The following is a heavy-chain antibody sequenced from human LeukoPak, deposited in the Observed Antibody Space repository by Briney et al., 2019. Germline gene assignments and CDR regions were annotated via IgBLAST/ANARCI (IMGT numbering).Heavy chain of an antibody. CDR1: TSR. V-gene: IGHV1-18*01. J-gene: IGHJ5*01. Sequence: ASVKVSCKATSRISWVRQAPGQGLEWMGWIGTYGGDTYYAQKFQGRITVTTDTSTSSVYMELRNLRSDDTAVYYCARDLWNFYDDSGYNRDFDSWGQGTLVTVSS. CDR3: ARDLWNFYDDSGYNRDFDS. CDR2: IGTYGGDT. D-gene: IGHD3-22*01.